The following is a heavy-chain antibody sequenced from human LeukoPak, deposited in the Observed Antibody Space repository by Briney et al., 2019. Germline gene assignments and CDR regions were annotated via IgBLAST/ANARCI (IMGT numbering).Heavy chain of an antibody. CDR3: AKASPRPHYYDSSREGD. V-gene: IGHV3-21*04. J-gene: IGHJ4*02. CDR1: GFTFSSYT. D-gene: IGHD3-22*01. CDR2: ISSSSDYI. Sequence: GGSLRLSCAASGFTFSSYTMDWVRQAPGKGLEWVSSISSSSDYIFYADSVKGRFTISRDNSKNTLYLQMNSLRAEDTAVYYCAKASPRPHYYDSSREGDWGQGTLVTVSS.